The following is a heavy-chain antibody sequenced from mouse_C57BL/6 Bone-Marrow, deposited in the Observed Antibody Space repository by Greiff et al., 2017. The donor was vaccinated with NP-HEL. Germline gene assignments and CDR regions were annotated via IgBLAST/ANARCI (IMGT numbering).Heavy chain of an antibody. V-gene: IGHV7-1*01. Sequence: EVQGVESGGGLVQSGRSLRLSCATSGFTFSDFYMEWVRQAPGKGLEWIAASRNKANDYTTEYSASVKGRFIVSRDTSQSILYLQMNALRAEDTAIYYCARDRDYYAMDYWGQGTSVTVSS. CDR3: ARDRDYYAMDY. CDR2: SRNKANDYTT. CDR1: GFTFSDFY. J-gene: IGHJ4*01.